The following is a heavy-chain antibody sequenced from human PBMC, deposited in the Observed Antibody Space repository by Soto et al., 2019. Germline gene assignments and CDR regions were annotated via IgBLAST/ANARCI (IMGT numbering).Heavy chain of an antibody. CDR3: ARGPLSGSGWYGNFDY. D-gene: IGHD6-19*01. CDR2: IIPIFGTA. V-gene: IGHV1-69*06. J-gene: IGHJ4*02. Sequence: QVQLVQSGAEVKKPGSSVKVSCKASGGTFSSYAISWVRQAPGQGLEWMGGIIPIFGTANYAQKFQGRVTITADKSTSTAYMELSSLRSEDTAVYNCARGPLSGSGWYGNFDYWGQGTLVTVSS. CDR1: GGTFSSYA.